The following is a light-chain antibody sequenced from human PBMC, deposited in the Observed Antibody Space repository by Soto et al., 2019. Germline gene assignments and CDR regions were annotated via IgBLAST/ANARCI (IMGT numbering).Light chain of an antibody. CDR3: SSYASGGSDV. Sequence: QSALTQPASVSGSPGQSITISCSGSSSDVGGYNAVSWYQQHPGKVHKLVIYGVRDRPSVISGRFSASKSVNTASLTISWLQAEDEAYYYCSSYASGGSDVFGTGTKRTVL. V-gene: IGLV2-14*03. CDR1: SSDVGGYNA. J-gene: IGLJ1*01. CDR2: GVR.